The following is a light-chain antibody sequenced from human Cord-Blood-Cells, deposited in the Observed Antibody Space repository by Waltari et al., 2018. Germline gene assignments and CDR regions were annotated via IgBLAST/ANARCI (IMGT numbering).Light chain of an antibody. CDR3: QQSYSTPYS. J-gene: IGKJ2*03. CDR1: QSISSY. CDR2: AAS. Sequence: DIQMTQSPSSLSASVGDRLTITCRASQSISSYLNWYHQKPGKAPKPLIYAASSLQSGVPSRFSGSGSGTDFTLTISSLQPEDFATYYCQQSYSTPYSFGQGTKLEIK. V-gene: IGKV1-39*01.